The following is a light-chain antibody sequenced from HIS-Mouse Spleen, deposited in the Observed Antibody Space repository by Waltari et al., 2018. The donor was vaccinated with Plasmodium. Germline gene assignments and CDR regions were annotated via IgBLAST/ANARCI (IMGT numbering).Light chain of an antibody. CDR1: ALPKKY. CDR3: YSTDSSGNHRV. J-gene: IGLJ3*02. Sequence: SYELTQPPSVSVSPGHKARITCSGHALPKKYAYWYQQKSGQAPWLVIYEDSKRPSGIPERFSGSSSGTMATVTISGAQVEDEADYYCYSTDSSGNHRVFGGGTKLTVL. V-gene: IGLV3-10*01. CDR2: EDS.